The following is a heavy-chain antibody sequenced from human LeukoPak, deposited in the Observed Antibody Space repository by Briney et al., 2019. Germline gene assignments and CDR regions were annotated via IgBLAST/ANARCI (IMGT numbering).Heavy chain of an antibody. V-gene: IGHV3-48*03. Sequence: EGSLRLSCAASGFTFSSYEMNWVRQAPGKGLEWVSYISSSGSTIYYADSVKGRFTISRDNAKNSLYLQMNSLRAEDTAVYYCASPKGIVGAIGDYWGQGTLVTVSS. D-gene: IGHD1-26*01. J-gene: IGHJ4*02. CDR2: ISSSGSTI. CDR1: GFTFSSYE. CDR3: ASPKGIVGAIGDY.